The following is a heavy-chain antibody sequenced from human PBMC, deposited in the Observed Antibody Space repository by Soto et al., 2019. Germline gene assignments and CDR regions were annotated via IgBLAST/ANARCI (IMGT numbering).Heavy chain of an antibody. V-gene: IGHV3-23*01. CDR3: ARDTDGLHY. CDR2: ISGSGSST. J-gene: IGHJ4*02. Sequence: PGGSLRLSCAASGFTFSSYAMSWVRQAPGKGLEWVSCISGSGSSTYYADSVKGRFTVSRDNAKNTLYLQMNSLRAEDTALYYCARDTDGLHYWGQGTMVTVSS. CDR1: GFTFSSYA.